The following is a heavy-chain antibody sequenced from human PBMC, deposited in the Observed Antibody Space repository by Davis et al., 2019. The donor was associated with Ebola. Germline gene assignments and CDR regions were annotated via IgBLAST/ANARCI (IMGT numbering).Heavy chain of an antibody. V-gene: IGHV3-23*01. D-gene: IGHD1-26*01. CDR1: GFTFSSYA. CDR3: AKDTSNIWFDI. Sequence: GGSLRLSCAASGFTFSSYAIHWVRQAPGKGLEWVSTYGTSADTYYADSVKGRFTISRDNSKNTLYLQMNGLRVEDTAIYYCAKDTSNIWFDIWGQGTMVTVSS. CDR2: GTSADT. J-gene: IGHJ3*02.